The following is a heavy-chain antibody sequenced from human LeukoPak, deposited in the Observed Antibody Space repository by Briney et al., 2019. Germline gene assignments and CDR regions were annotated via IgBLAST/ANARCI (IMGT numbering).Heavy chain of an antibody. J-gene: IGHJ4*02. V-gene: IGHV3-23*01. CDR2: ISGTGGTT. CDR3: AKDNSIAVRKFDY. CDR1: GFTFSSYA. D-gene: IGHD6-19*01. Sequence: GGSLRLSCAASGFTFSSYAMTWVRQAPGKGLEWVSAISGTGGTTYYADSVKGRFTISRDNSKNTLYLQMNSLRAEDTAIYYCAKDNSIAVRKFDYWGQVTLATVSS.